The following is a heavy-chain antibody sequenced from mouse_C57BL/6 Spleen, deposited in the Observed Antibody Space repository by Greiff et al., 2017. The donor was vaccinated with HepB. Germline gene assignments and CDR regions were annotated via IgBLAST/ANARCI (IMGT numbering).Heavy chain of an antibody. D-gene: IGHD1-1*01. Sequence: DVKLQESGAELVRPGASVKLSCTASGFNIKDDYMHWVKQRPEQGLEWIGWIDPENGDTEYASKFQGKATITADTSSNTAYLQLSSLTSEDTAVYYCTTPTTTVVEDYAMDYWGQGTSVTVSS. V-gene: IGHV14-4*01. CDR2: IDPENGDT. J-gene: IGHJ4*01. CDR1: GFNIKDDY. CDR3: TTPTTTVVEDYAMDY.